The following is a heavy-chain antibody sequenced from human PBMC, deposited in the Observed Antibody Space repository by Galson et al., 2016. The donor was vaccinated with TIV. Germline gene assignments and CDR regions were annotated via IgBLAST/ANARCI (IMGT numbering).Heavy chain of an antibody. CDR3: ARAPTLIVATIYWYFDL. CDR2: INPNSGGP. D-gene: IGHD5-12*01. V-gene: IGHV1-2*02. Sequence: SVKVSCKASGYTFTGYFMHWVRQAPGQGLEWMGWINPNSGGPNYAQKCQGRVTMTRDTSISTAYMELSSLISDDTAMYFCARAPTLIVATIYWYFDLWGRGTLVTVSS. CDR1: GYTFTGYF. J-gene: IGHJ2*01.